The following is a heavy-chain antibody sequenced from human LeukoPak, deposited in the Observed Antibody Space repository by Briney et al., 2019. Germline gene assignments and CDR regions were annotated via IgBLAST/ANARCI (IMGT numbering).Heavy chain of an antibody. D-gene: IGHD7-27*01. J-gene: IGHJ3*02. CDR3: ARVQLGGAFDI. CDR2: IHDSGTT. V-gene: IGHV4-30-4*01. Sequence: PSETLSLTCTVSGASISGGEFFWSWIRQPPGKGLEWIGYIHDSGTTYDNPSLKSRLTISVDTSKNQFSLRLNSMTAADTAVYYCARVQLGGAFDIWGQGTMVTVSS. CDR1: GASISGGEFF.